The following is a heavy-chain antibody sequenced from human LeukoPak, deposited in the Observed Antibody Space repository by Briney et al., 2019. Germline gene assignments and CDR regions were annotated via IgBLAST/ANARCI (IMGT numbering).Heavy chain of an antibody. CDR3: ARNLGYSNGWYSFDF. V-gene: IGHV3-11*04. CDR1: GFSFSVYY. Sequence: VGSLRLSCAASGFSFSVYYMSWIRQAPGKGLEWVSYISSSGSNIYYGDSVKGRFTVSRDNARNSVYLQMNSLRAEDAAVYYSARNLGYSNGWYSFDFWGQGTLVTVSS. J-gene: IGHJ4*02. CDR2: ISSSGSNI. D-gene: IGHD6-19*01.